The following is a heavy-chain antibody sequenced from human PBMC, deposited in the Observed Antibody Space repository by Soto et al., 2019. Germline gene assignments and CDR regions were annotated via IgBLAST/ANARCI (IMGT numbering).Heavy chain of an antibody. CDR2: IIPILGLA. J-gene: IGHJ6*03. CDR3: ARSGYDFWSGYPYYYYMDV. D-gene: IGHD3-3*01. CDR1: GGTFSSYT. V-gene: IGHV1-69*02. Sequence: QVQLVQSGAEVKKPGSSVKVSCKASGGTFSSYTISWVRQAPGQGLEWMGRIIPILGLANYAQKFQGRVTITADKSTSTAYMELSSLRSEDTAVYYCARSGYDFWSGYPYYYYMDVWGKGTTVTVSS.